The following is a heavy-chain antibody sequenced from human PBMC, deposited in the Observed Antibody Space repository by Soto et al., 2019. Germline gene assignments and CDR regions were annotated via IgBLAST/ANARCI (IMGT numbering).Heavy chain of an antibody. CDR1: GFTFSSYG. CDR3: VRETSVAGIHFDS. CDR2: ISSSSSTI. Sequence: GGSLRLSCTASGFTFSSYGMNWVRQAPGKGLEWVSSISSSSSTIYYADSVRGRFTISRNNAKNSLYLQMNSLRDEDTAVYYCVRETSVAGIHFDSLRQGTLVSVS. J-gene: IGHJ4*02. V-gene: IGHV3-48*02. D-gene: IGHD6-19*01.